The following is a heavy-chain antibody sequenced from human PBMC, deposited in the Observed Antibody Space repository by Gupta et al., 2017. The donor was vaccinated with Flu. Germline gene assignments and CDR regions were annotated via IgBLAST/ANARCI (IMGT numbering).Heavy chain of an antibody. CDR1: GFTLSSNG. Sequence: QVQLVESGGGVVQPGRSLRLSCAASGFTLSSNGMHWVRQAPGKGLEWVAVTSYDGSKKYYADSVKGRFTISRDNSKNTLYLQMNSLRAEDTAVYYCAKDLFRGVIKGTIDYWGQGTLVTVSS. J-gene: IGHJ4*02. CDR3: AKDLFRGVIKGTIDY. CDR2: TSYDGSKK. V-gene: IGHV3-30*18. D-gene: IGHD3-10*01.